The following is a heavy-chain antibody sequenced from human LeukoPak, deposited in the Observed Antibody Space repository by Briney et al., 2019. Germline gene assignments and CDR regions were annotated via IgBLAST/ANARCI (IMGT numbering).Heavy chain of an antibody. V-gene: IGHV4-4*07. CDR1: GGSIINNY. Sequence: SETLSLTCTVSGGSIINNYWAWIRQPAGNGLEWIGRVHSGGTTNYNPSFRSRVTMSVNTSKNQVSLILSSVTAADTAVYYCAKERGHPLPNYHMDVWGKGTTVTVSS. D-gene: IGHD4/OR15-4a*01. CDR2: VHSGGTT. CDR3: AKERGHPLPNYHMDV. J-gene: IGHJ6*03.